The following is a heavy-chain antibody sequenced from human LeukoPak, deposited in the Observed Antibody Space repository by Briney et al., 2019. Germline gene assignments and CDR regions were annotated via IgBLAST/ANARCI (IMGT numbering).Heavy chain of an antibody. D-gene: IGHD2-8*01. CDR2: KKEDGSER. Sequence: GTLFPSCAFSCGAISSSNQWGWGPPTPGEGLGWVGSKKEDGSERQYVDSVKGRFSISRDNTKGSLFLQLNSLRAEDTAVYYCARDLGYCTNGVCHTRFDYWGQGALVAVSS. J-gene: IGHJ4*02. V-gene: IGHV3-7*03. CDR1: CGAISSSNQ. CDR3: ARDLGYCTNGVCHTRFDY.